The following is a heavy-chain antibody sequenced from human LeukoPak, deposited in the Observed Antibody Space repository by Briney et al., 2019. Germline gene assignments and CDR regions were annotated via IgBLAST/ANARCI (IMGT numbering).Heavy chain of an antibody. CDR3: ATSITMVRGVIIKGIDY. D-gene: IGHD3-10*01. CDR1: GFTFSSYS. CDR2: ISYDGSNK. J-gene: IGHJ4*02. Sequence: PGGSLRLSCAASGFTFSSYSMNWVRQAPGKGLEWVAVISYDGSNKYYADSVKGRFTISRDNSKNTLYLQMNSLRAEDTAVYYCATSITMVRGVIIKGIDYWGQGTLVTVSS. V-gene: IGHV3-30*03.